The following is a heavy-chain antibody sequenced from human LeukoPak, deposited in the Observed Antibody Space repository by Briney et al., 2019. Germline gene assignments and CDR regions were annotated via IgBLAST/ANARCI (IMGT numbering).Heavy chain of an antibody. J-gene: IGHJ4*02. D-gene: IGHD2-2*01. V-gene: IGHV3-23*01. Sequence: GGSLRLFCAASGFTFSSYAMRWVRQSPGEGLEWVSTISVSGGTYYADSVKGRLTISRDNSKNTLYLQMNSLRAEDTAVYYCAKDCSTTSCYLFDCWGQGTLVTVSS. CDR3: AKDCSTTSCYLFDC. CDR2: ISVSGGT. CDR1: GFTFSSYA.